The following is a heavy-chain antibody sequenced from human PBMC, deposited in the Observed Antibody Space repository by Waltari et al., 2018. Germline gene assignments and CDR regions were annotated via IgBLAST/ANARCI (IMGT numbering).Heavy chain of an antibody. CDR2: ITSSSSTI. CDR1: GFPFSSYS. V-gene: IGHV3-48*02. J-gene: IGHJ4*02. CDR3: VRANLDY. Sequence: EVQLVESGGGLVQPGGSLRLSCAASGFPFSSYSMNWVRQAPGKGLECVAYITSSSSTIYYADSVKGRFTISRDNARNSLYLQMNGLRDEDTAVYYCVRANLDYWGQGTLVTVSS.